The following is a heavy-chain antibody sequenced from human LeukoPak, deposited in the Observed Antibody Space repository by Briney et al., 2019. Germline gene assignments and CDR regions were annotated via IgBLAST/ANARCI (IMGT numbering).Heavy chain of an antibody. D-gene: IGHD6-19*01. Sequence: PGGSLRLSCAASGFTFSSYAMSWVRQAPGKGLEWVSAISGSGGGTYYADSVKGRFTISRDNSKNTLYLQMNSLRAEDTAVYYCAKDAGPGPAGGSGWYELDYWGQGTLVTVSS. CDR2: ISGSGGGT. CDR1: GFTFSSYA. J-gene: IGHJ4*02. CDR3: AKDAGPGPAGGSGWYELDY. V-gene: IGHV3-23*01.